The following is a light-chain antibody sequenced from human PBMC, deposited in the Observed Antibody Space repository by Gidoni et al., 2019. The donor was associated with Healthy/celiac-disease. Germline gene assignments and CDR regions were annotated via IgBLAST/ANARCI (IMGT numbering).Light chain of an antibody. V-gene: IGKV1-5*01. CDR2: DAS. CDR3: QHYNTRT. CDR1: QSISSW. Sequence: DIQMTQSPSTLSASVGDRVNITCRASQSISSWLAWYQQKPGKAPKLLIYDASSLESGVPSRFSGSGSGTEFTLTISSLQPDDFATYYCQHYNTRTFGQGTKVEIK. J-gene: IGKJ1*01.